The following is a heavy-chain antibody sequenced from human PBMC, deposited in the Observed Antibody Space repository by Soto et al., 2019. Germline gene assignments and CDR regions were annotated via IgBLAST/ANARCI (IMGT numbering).Heavy chain of an antibody. CDR1: GFAFSDYA. D-gene: IGHD6-19*01. J-gene: IGHJ4*02. CDR2: VSHDGRNT. Sequence: VQLVESGGCVVQPGRSLRLSCAASGFAFSDYAMHWVRQAPGKGLEGVAVVSHDGRNTHYADSVKGRFTISRDSSKNTVSPEMTNLRDEDTAGYYLAMGGRQWLDTSNFHYWGQGPLVTVSS. V-gene: IGHV3-30*03. CDR3: AMGGRQWLDTSNFHY.